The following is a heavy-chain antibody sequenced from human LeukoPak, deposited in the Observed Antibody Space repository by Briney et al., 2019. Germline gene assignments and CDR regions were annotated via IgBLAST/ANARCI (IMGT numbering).Heavy chain of an antibody. CDR2: IYYSGST. V-gene: IGHV4-59*01. D-gene: IGHD3-10*01. Sequence: ETLSLTCAVYGGSFSGYYWSWIRQPPGKGLEWIGYIYYSGSTNYNPSLKSRVTISVDTSKNQFSLKLSSVTAADTAVYYCASGRYYYGSGSFDYWGQGTLVTVSS. J-gene: IGHJ4*02. CDR1: GGSFSGYY. CDR3: ASGRYYYGSGSFDY.